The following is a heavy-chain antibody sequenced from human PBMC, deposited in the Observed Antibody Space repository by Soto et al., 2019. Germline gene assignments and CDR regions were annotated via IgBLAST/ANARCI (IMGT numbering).Heavy chain of an antibody. J-gene: IGHJ4*02. D-gene: IGHD3-22*01. Sequence: NPSETLSLTCTVSGGSFTAGGYYWSWIRQHPGKGLEWIGYIANSGNTYYNPSLKSRVTISVDTSKNQFSLKLSSVTAADTAVYHCARTKYYYDSSGYEREYYFDYWGQGTLVTVSS. V-gene: IGHV4-31*03. CDR1: GGSFTAGGYY. CDR3: ARTKYYYDSSGYEREYYFDY. CDR2: IANSGNT.